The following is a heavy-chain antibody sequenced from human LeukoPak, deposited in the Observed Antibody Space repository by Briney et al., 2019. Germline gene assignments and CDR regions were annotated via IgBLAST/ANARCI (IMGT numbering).Heavy chain of an antibody. Sequence: RXSXXGXGCTVXXNYMRWVGQARGKGVEWVSVIYSGGSTYYAESVTGRCTISRDNSKNTLYLQMNNLRAEDTAVYYCAGGNSRRGPFDYWGQGTLVTVSS. D-gene: IGHD2/OR15-2a*01. CDR1: GCTVXXNY. V-gene: IGHV3-53*01. CDR2: IYSGGST. J-gene: IGHJ4*02. CDR3: AGGNSRRGPFDY.